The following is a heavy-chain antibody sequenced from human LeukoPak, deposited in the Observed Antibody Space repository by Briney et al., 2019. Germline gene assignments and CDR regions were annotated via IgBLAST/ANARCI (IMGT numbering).Heavy chain of an antibody. CDR2: IYSGGYA. Sequence: GGSLRLSCVASGFFVGSRHMSWVRQAPGKGLECVSFIYSGGYAYYADSVKGRFTLSRDNSKNTLSLEMNDLKFEDTAVYYCAREGVAGTGLDYWGQGTLVTVSS. CDR1: GFFVGSRH. D-gene: IGHD6-13*01. J-gene: IGHJ4*02. CDR3: AREGVAGTGLDY. V-gene: IGHV3-66*01.